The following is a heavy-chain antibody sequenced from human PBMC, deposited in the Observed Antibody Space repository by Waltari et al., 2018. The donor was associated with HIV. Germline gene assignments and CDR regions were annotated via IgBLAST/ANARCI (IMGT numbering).Heavy chain of an antibody. J-gene: IGHJ4*02. Sequence: QVQLVQSGAEVKKPGASVKVSCKASGYTFTAYYMHWVRQAPGQGLEWMGRINLNSGDTNHGQKFQGRVTMTRDTSISTAYMELSRLRSDDTAVYYCARDSYYYDSSGFFPDFWGQGTLVTVSS. CDR2: INLNSGDT. CDR1: GYTFTAYY. D-gene: IGHD3-22*01. CDR3: ARDSYYYDSSGFFPDF. V-gene: IGHV1-2*06.